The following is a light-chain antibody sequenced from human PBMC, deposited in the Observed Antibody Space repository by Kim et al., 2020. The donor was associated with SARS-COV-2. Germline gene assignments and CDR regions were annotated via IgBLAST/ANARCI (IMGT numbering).Light chain of an antibody. V-gene: IGKV3-20*01. CDR3: QQFGNSVWT. CDR1: QSINGRY. CDR2: GAS. J-gene: IGKJ1*01. Sequence: SPGEGATLTSRASQSINGRYLAWYQQKPGQAPRLLIYGASTRATGIPDRFSGSGSGTDFTLTISRLEPEDFAVYYCQQFGNSVWTFGQGTKVDIK.